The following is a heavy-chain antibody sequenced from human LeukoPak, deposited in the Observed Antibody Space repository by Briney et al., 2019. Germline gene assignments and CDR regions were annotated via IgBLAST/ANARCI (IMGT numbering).Heavy chain of an antibody. CDR2: ISSSGSTI. D-gene: IGHD5-18*01. V-gene: IGHV3-48*03. J-gene: IGHJ3*02. CDR1: GFTFSSYE. CDR3: ARVVQAAMVTNAFDI. Sequence: GGSLRLSCAASGFTFSSYEMNWVRQAPGKGLEWVSYISSSGSTIYYADSVKGRFTISRDNAKNSLYLQMNSLRSEDTAVYYCARVVQAAMVTNAFDIWGQGTMVTVSS.